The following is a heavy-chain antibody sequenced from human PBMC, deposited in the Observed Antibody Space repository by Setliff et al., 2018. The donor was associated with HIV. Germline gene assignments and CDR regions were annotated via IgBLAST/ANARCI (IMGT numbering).Heavy chain of an antibody. J-gene: IGHJ5*01. D-gene: IGHD3-10*01. Sequence: ASVKVSCKASGYTFTSYYIHWVRQAPGQGLVWMGRINPSGGSTSYAQKFQGRVTMTRDTSTSTVDMELSSLRSEDTAMYHCARRGVPQQIDLDSWGHGTLVTVSS. V-gene: IGHV1-46*01. CDR1: GYTFTSYY. CDR2: INPSGGST. CDR3: ARRGVPQQIDLDS.